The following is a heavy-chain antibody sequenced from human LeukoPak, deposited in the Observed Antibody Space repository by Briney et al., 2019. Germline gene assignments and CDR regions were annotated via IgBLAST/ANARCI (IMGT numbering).Heavy chain of an antibody. CDR2: IYTSGST. Sequence: SETLSLTCTVSGGSISRYYWSWIRQPPGKGLEWIGYIYTSGSTNYNPSLKSRVTISVDTSKNQFSLKLSSVTAADTAVYYCARHRYCSSTSCYNAFDIWGQGTMVTVSS. J-gene: IGHJ3*02. V-gene: IGHV4-4*09. CDR3: ARHRYCSSTSCYNAFDI. CDR1: GGSISRYY. D-gene: IGHD2-2*02.